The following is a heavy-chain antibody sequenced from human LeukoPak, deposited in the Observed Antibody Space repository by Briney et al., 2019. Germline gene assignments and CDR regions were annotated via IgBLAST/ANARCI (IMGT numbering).Heavy chain of an antibody. D-gene: IGHD3-10*01. J-gene: IGHJ5*02. CDR2: IFYSGTT. V-gene: IGHV4-39*01. CDR1: GGSISSTSYY. CDR3: ARQIRIGDYYGSGSYYNAAGYYWFDP. Sequence: SETLSLTCTVSGGSISSTSYYWAWIRQPPGKGLGWIGSIFYSGTTHYNPSLESRVTISVDTSKNQFSLKLTSVTAADTAVYHCARQIRIGDYYGSGSYYNAAGYYWFDPWGQGTLVIVAP.